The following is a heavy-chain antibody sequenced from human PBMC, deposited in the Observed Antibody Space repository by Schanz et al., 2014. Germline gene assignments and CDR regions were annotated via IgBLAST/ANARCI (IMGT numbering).Heavy chain of an antibody. CDR2: VSSRSDEI. CDR1: TFTFDHYA. J-gene: IGHJ4*02. Sequence: EVQLLESGGGLVQPGGSLRLSCSASTFTFDHYAMTWVRQAPGKGLEWVAAVSSRSDEIKYADSVRGRFTISRDNSRSTMYLQMSSLRAEDTAVYYCANNWNLDYWGQGTLVTVSS. D-gene: IGHD1-20*01. CDR3: ANNWNLDY. V-gene: IGHV3-23*05.